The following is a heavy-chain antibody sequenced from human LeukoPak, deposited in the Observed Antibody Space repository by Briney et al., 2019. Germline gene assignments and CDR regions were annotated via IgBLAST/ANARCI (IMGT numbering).Heavy chain of an antibody. D-gene: IGHD4-17*01. CDR3: ARMDYGDYVTLFDY. V-gene: IGHV3-23*01. J-gene: IGHJ4*02. CDR2: ISGSGGST. Sequence: GGSLRLSCAASGFTFSSYAMSWVRQAPGKGLEWVSAISGSGGSTYYADSVKGRFTISRHNSKNTLYLQMNSLRAEDTAVYYCARMDYGDYVTLFDYWGQGTLVTVSS. CDR1: GFTFSSYA.